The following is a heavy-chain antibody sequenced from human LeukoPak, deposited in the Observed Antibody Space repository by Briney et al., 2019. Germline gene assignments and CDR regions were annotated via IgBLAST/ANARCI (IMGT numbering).Heavy chain of an antibody. CDR3: ARSDGDYGDY. V-gene: IGHV4-59*01. Sequence: SETLSLTCTVSGVSISTCYWSWIRQPPGRELEWIGYIYYSGSTSYNPSLKSRVTISLDTSKNQFSLKLSSVTAADTAVYYCARSDGDYGDYWGQGTLVTVSS. CDR2: IYYSGST. CDR1: GVSISTCY. D-gene: IGHD4-17*01. J-gene: IGHJ4*02.